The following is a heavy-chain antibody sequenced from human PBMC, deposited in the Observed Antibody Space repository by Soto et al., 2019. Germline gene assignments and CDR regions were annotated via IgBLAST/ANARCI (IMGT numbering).Heavy chain of an antibody. J-gene: IGHJ4*02. Sequence: QVQLVQSGAEVRKPGSSVKASCKASGGTFSRHAISWVRQAPGQGLEWMGGIIPIFGTANHAQKFQGRVKIMADESTSTVYRELSVLRCEETAMYYCARGWGYDSNDYYFAYWGQGTLVIVSS. CDR3: ARGWGYDSNDYYFAY. CDR2: IIPIFGTA. D-gene: IGHD3-22*01. V-gene: IGHV1-69*01. CDR1: GGTFSRHA.